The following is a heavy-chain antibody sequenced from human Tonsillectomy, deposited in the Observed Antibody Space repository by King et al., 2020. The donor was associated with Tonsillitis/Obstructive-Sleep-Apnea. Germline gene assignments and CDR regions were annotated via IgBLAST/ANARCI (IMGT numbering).Heavy chain of an antibody. J-gene: IGHJ4*02. Sequence: QLVQSGAEVKKPGSSVKVSCKASGGTFSSYAISWVRQAPGQGLEWMGRIIPILGIANYAQKLQGRVTITADKSTSTAYMELSSLRSEDTAVYYCARDPDYGFDYWGQGTLVTVSS. CDR2: IIPILGIA. D-gene: IGHD4-17*01. CDR1: GGTFSSYA. CDR3: ARDPDYGFDY. V-gene: IGHV1-69*09.